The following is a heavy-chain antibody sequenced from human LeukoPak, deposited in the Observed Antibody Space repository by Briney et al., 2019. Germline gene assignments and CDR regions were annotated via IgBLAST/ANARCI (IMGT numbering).Heavy chain of an antibody. V-gene: IGHV3-11*01. CDR2: ISSSGSTT. J-gene: IGHJ4*02. D-gene: IGHD3-3*01. Sequence: PGGSLRLSCAASGFTFSDYYMSWIRQAPGKGLEWVSYISSSGSTTYYADSVKGRFTISRDNSKNTLYLQMNSPRAEDTAIYYCARDERLLSFLKWGQGTLVTVSS. CDR3: ARDERLLSFLK. CDR1: GFTFSDYY.